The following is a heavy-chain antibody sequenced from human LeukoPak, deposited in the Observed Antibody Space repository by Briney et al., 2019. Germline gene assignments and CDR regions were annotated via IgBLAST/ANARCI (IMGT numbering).Heavy chain of an antibody. D-gene: IGHD4-11*01. V-gene: IGHV3-7*01. J-gene: IGHJ6*03. CDR1: GFTFSNYY. CDR3: VREATVSFYYFYYVDV. Sequence: GGSLRLSCTASGFTFSNYYMSWVRQAPGKGLEWVANIREDGGQKNYVDSVKGRFTISRDNGENSLSLQMNSLRAEDTAVYYCVREATVSFYYFYYVDVWGNGTTVTVS. CDR2: IREDGGQK.